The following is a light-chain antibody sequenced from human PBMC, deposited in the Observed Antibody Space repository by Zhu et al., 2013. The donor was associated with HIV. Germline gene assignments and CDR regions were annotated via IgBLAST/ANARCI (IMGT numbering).Light chain of an antibody. CDR2: GAS. CDR3: QQYGRTPYT. V-gene: IGKV3-20*01. Sequence: DIVLTQSPGTLSLSPGERATLSCRASQSVHSNFLAWYQQKPGQAPRLLIDGASSRATGIPDRFSGSGSGTDFSLSISRLEPEDFAVYYCQQYGRTPYTFGQGTKLEI. CDR1: QSVHSNF. J-gene: IGKJ2*01.